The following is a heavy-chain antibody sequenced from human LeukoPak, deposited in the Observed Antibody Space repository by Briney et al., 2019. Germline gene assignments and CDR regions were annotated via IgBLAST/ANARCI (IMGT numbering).Heavy chain of an antibody. CDR2: IYHSGST. CDR3: ARDYSAPAPFDY. J-gene: IGHJ4*02. CDR1: GYSISSGYY. D-gene: IGHD6-6*01. V-gene: IGHV4-38-2*02. Sequence: SQSLSLTCTVAGYSISSGYYWGWIRQPPGKGLEWSGSIYHSGSTYYNPSLKSRVIISVDTPKNQFCLKLSSVTAADTAVNYCARDYSAPAPFDYWGQGTLVTVSS.